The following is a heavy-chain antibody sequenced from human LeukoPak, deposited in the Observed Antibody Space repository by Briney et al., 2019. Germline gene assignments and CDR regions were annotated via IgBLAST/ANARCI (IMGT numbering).Heavy chain of an antibody. CDR3: ARDWGYCSGGSCYRGAFDI. CDR2: INPSDGST. V-gene: IGHV1-46*01. CDR1: GYTFTSYY. D-gene: IGHD2-15*01. J-gene: IGHJ3*02. Sequence: ASVKVSCKASGYTFTSYYIHWVRQAPGQELEWMGIINPSDGSTSYAQKFQGRLTMTRDMSTSTVYMELSSLRSEDTAVYYCARDWGYCSGGSCYRGAFDIWGQGTMVTVSS.